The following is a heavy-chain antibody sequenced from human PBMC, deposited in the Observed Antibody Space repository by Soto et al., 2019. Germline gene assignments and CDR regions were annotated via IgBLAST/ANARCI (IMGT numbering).Heavy chain of an antibody. CDR2: IIPILGIA. CDR3: ARNQGGVGAFDI. V-gene: IGHV1-69*02. CDR1: GGTFSSYP. J-gene: IGHJ3*02. Sequence: QVPLVQSGAEVKKPGSSVKVSCKASGGTFSSYPIIWVRQAPGQGLEWMGRIIPILGIANYAQKFQGRVTITADKSTSTAYMELSSLRSEDTAVYYCARNQGGVGAFDIWGQGTMVTVSS. D-gene: IGHD1-26*01.